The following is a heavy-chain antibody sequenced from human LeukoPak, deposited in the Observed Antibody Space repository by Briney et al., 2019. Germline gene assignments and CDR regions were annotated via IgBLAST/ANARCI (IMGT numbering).Heavy chain of an antibody. Sequence: GGSLRLSCEASGFSFPYGMSWVRQAPGKGLEWVSGITNSGENTYYADSVKGRFAISRDNSKNTVFLQMNSLRIEDTAMYYCAKDFMHYGSGRPYYMDVWGEGTTVIISS. V-gene: IGHV3-23*01. CDR2: ITNSGENT. CDR3: AKDFMHYGSGRPYYMDV. CDR1: GFSFPYG. D-gene: IGHD3-10*01. J-gene: IGHJ6*03.